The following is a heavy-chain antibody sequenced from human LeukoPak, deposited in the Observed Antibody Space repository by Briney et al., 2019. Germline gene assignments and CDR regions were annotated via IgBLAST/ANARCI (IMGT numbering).Heavy chain of an antibody. CDR2: MNPNSGNT. D-gene: IGHD2-2*01. CDR3: ARSDCSSTSSYYY. Sequence: HGASVKVSCKASGYTFTSYDINWVRQATGQGLEWMGWMNPNSGNTGYAQKFQGRVTVTRNTSISTAYMELSSLRSEDTAVYYCARSDCSSTSSYYYWGQGTLVTVSS. V-gene: IGHV1-8*03. CDR1: GYTFTSYD. J-gene: IGHJ4*02.